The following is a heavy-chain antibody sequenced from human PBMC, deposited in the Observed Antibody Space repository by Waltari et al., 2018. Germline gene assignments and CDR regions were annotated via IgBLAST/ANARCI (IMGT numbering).Heavy chain of an antibody. CDR1: GFTFSDHY. V-gene: IGHV3-72*01. Sequence: EVQLVESGGGLVQPGGSLRLSCAASGFTFSDHYMDWVRQAPGKGLEWVGRTRNKANSYTTEYAASVKGRFTISREDSKNSLYLQMNSLKTEDTAVYYCASLGVSYYYYGMDVWGQGTTVTVSS. J-gene: IGHJ6*02. CDR2: TRNKANSYTT. CDR3: ASLGVSYYYYGMDV. D-gene: IGHD3-16*02.